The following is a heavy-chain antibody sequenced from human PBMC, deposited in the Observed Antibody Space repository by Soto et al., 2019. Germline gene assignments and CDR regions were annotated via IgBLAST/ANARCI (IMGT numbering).Heavy chain of an antibody. V-gene: IGHV5-51*01. CDR3: ARHHGSPGSYFGMDV. CDR1: GYSFSSYW. CDR2: IYPGDSDT. Sequence: PGESLKISCKGSGYSFSSYWINWVCQMPGKGLEWMGIIYPGDSDTRYSPSFQGQVTISADKSISTAYLQWRSLKASDTAMYYCARHHGSPGSYFGMDVWGQGTTVTVSS. D-gene: IGHD6-13*01. J-gene: IGHJ6*02.